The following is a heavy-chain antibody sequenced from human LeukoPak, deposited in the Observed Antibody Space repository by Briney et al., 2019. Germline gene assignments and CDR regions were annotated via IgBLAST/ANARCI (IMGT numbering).Heavy chain of an antibody. CDR1: GYTLTELS. D-gene: IGHD3-22*01. CDR3: ARDGTRVGYDSSGYYYPGMDV. V-gene: IGHV1-24*01. Sequence: ASVKVSCKVSGYTLTELSMHWVRQAPGKGLEWTGGFDPEDGETIYAQKFQGRVPITADESTSTAYMELSSLRSEDTAVYYCARDGTRVGYDSSGYYYPGMDVWGQGTTVTVSS. CDR2: FDPEDGET. J-gene: IGHJ6*02.